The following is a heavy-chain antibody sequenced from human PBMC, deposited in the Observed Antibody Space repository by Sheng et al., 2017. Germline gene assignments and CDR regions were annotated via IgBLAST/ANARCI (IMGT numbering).Heavy chain of an antibody. V-gene: IGHV1-18*01. Sequence: QVQLVQSGAEVKKPGASVKVSCKASGYTFSTYGISWVRQAPGQGLEWMGWISAYNGNTDYAQKFQGRVTMTTDTPTSTAYMELRSLRSDDTAIYYCARDLGEFRYQLPEAADYWGQGTLVTVSS. CDR1: GYTFSTYG. D-gene: IGHD2-2*01. J-gene: IGHJ4*02. CDR2: ISAYNGNT. CDR3: ARDLGEFRYQLPEAADY.